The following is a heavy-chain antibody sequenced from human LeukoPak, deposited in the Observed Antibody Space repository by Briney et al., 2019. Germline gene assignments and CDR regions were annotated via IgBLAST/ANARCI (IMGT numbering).Heavy chain of an antibody. CDR2: SRNKANSYST. CDR3: VGLSRGAMNYYMDV. V-gene: IGHV3-72*01. Sequence: PGGSLRLSCAASGFTFSDHYMDWVRQAPEKGLEWVGRSRNKANSYSTTFCKSVKGRLTISRDESENSLYLQLNSLKTEDTGVYYCVGLSRGAMNYYMDVWGKGTTGTISS. CDR1: GFTFSDHY. D-gene: IGHD3-10*01. J-gene: IGHJ6*03.